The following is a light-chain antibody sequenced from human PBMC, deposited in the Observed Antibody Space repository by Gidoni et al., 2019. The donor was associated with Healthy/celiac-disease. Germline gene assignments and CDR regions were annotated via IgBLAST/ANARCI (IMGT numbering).Light chain of an antibody. Sequence: EIVLTQSPATLSLSPGERATLSCRARQSVSSYLAWYQQKPGQAPRLLIYDASNRATGLPAWFSGSGSGTDFTLTISSLAPEDFAVYCCQQRSNWLTFGGGTKVEIK. J-gene: IGKJ4*01. V-gene: IGKV3-11*01. CDR1: QSVSSY. CDR2: DAS. CDR3: QQRSNWLT.